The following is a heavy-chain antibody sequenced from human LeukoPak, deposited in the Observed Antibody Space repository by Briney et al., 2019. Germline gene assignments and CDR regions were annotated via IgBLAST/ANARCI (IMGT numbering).Heavy chain of an antibody. V-gene: IGHV4-34*01. CDR1: GGSFSGYY. D-gene: IGHD6-19*01. J-gene: IGHJ6*02. CDR3: ARGFSRGWPYYYGMDV. CDR2: INHSGST. Sequence: PSETLPLTCAVYGGSFSGYYWSWIRQPPGKGLEWIGEINHSGSTNYNPSLKSRVTISVDTSKNQFSLKLSSVTAADTAVYYCARGFSRGWPYYYGMDVWGQGTTVTVSS.